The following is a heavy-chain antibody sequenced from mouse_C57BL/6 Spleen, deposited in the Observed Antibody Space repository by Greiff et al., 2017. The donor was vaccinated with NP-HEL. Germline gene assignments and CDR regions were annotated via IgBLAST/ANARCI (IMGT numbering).Heavy chain of an antibody. CDR1: GFTFSSYA. CDR2: ISDGGSYT. CDR3: ARGTTGTFAY. J-gene: IGHJ3*01. V-gene: IGHV5-4*01. D-gene: IGHD4-1*02. Sequence: VQLKESGGGLVKPGGSLKLSCAASGFTFSSYAMSWVRQTPEKRLEWVATISDGGSYTYYPDNVKGRFTISRDNAKNNLYLQMSHLKSEDTAMYYCARGTTGTFAYWGQGTLVTVSA.